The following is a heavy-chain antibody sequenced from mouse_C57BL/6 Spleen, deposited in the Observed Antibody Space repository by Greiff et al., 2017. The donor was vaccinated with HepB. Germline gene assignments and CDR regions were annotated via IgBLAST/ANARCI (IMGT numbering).Heavy chain of an antibody. V-gene: IGHV10-1*01. Sequence: EVKLMESGGGLVQPKGSLKLSCAASGFSFNTYAMNWVRQAPGKGLEWVARIRSKSNNYATYYADSVKDRFTISRDDSESMLYLQMNNLKTEDTAMYYCGSPSNSFAYWGQGTLVTVSA. CDR1: GFSFNTYA. CDR3: GSPSNSFAY. J-gene: IGHJ3*01. CDR2: IRSKSNNYAT. D-gene: IGHD2-5*01.